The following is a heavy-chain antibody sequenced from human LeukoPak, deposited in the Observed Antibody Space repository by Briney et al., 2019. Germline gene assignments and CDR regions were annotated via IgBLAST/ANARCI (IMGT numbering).Heavy chain of an antibody. J-gene: IGHJ4*02. Sequence: GASVKVSCKASGYTFTSYGINWVRQAPGQGLEWMGWISGHNGHTNYVQKLQGRVTMTTDTSTSTAYMELRSLRSDDTAVYYCARVCGGDCYSDFDYWGQGTLVTVSS. CDR1: GYTFTSYG. D-gene: IGHD2-21*02. V-gene: IGHV1-18*04. CDR2: ISGHNGHT. CDR3: ARVCGGDCYSDFDY.